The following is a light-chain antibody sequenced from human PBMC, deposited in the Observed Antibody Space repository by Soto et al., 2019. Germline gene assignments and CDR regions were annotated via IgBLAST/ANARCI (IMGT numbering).Light chain of an antibody. V-gene: IGKV2-28*01. Sequence: DIVMTQSPLSLPVTPGEPASISCRSSQSLLHRNGYNYLDWYLQKPGQSPQLLIYLGSNRASGVPARLSGRGSCTDSTLKISRVEAEDVGVYYCMQALQTPLTFGGGTKVDIK. CDR2: LGS. CDR1: QSLLHRNGYNY. CDR3: MQALQTPLT. J-gene: IGKJ4*01.